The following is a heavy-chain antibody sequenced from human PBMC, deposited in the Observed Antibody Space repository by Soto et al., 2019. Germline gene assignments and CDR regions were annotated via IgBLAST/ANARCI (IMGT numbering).Heavy chain of an antibody. V-gene: IGHV1-18*01. D-gene: IGHD5-18*01. J-gene: IGHJ6*02. CDR1: GYTFYSHS. CDR2: ISADNINT. CDR3: ARCIQEDYYYGMDV. Sequence: QAQLVQSGAEVKKPGASVKVSCKASGYTFYSHSISWVRQAPGQGLEWMGRISADNINTKYAQKFRGRVTMTTDTSTSTVNMELRNLRSDDTAVYYCARCIQEDYYYGMDVWGQGTTVTVSS.